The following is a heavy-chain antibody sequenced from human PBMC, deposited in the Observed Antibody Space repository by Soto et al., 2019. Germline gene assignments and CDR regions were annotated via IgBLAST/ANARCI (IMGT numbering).Heavy chain of an antibody. Sequence: EVQLVESGGGLVQPGGSLRLSCTASGFTFNNKWMHWVRQAPGKGMVWVSRIDGYSTTTNYADSVKGRFTISRDNAKNTVFLHVNSLTDEDTAVYYCARGGAMGVDYWGQGTLVTGSS. CDR3: ARGGAMGVDY. CDR1: GFTFNNKW. D-gene: IGHD1-26*01. J-gene: IGHJ4*02. V-gene: IGHV3-74*01. CDR2: IDGYSTTT.